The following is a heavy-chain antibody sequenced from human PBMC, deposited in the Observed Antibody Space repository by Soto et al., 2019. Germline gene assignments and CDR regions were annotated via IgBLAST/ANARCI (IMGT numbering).Heavy chain of an antibody. CDR1: GGSISSYY. CDR3: AREEDIVVVVAQYNWFEP. D-gene: IGHD2-15*01. J-gene: IGHJ5*02. Sequence: SETLSLTCTVSGGSISSYYWSWIRQPAGKGLEWIGRIYTSGSTNYNPSLKSRVTMSVDTSKNQFSLKLSSVTAADTAVYYFAREEDIVVVVAQYNWFEPWGRATLVNVS. V-gene: IGHV4-4*07. CDR2: IYTSGST.